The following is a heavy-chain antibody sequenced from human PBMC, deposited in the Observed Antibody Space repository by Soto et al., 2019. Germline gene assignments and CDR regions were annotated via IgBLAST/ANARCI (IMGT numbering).Heavy chain of an antibody. CDR3: ASLWSRVEEMATMGRHWFDP. V-gene: IGHV4-34*01. CDR2: INHSGST. Sequence: TSETLSLTCAVYGGSFSGYYWSWIRQPPGKGLEWIGEINHSGSTNYNPSLKSRVTISVDTSKNQFSLKLSSVTAADTAVYYCASLWSRVEEMATMGRHWFDPWGQGTLVTVSS. CDR1: GGSFSGYY. D-gene: IGHD5-12*01. J-gene: IGHJ5*02.